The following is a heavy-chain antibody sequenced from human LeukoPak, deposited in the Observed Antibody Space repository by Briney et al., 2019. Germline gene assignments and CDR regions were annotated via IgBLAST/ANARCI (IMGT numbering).Heavy chain of an antibody. V-gene: IGHV3-48*03. CDR1: GFTFSPYE. J-gene: IGHJ4*02. D-gene: IGHD3-22*01. CDR3: ARLLDISDH. Sequence: PGGSLRLSCAASGFTFSPYEMNWVRQAPGKGLEWLSYITGSGSTKYYADSVRGRFTISRDNSKNSLYLQINSLRAEDTAVYYCARLLDISDHWGQGTLVTVSS. CDR2: ITGSGSTK.